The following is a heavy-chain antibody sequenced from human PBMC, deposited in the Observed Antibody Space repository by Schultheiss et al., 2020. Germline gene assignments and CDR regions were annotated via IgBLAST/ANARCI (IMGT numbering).Heavy chain of an antibody. J-gene: IGHJ5*02. Sequence: SETLSLTCTVSGGSISSGGYYWSWIRQHPGKGLEWIGYIYYSGSTYYNPSLKSRVTISVDTSKNQFSLKLSSVTAADTAVYYCARAHPTRNRRNWFDPWGQGALVTFAS. CDR1: GGSISSGGYY. D-gene: IGHD2/OR15-2a*01. V-gene: IGHV4-31*03. CDR2: IYYSGST. CDR3: ARAHPTRNRRNWFDP.